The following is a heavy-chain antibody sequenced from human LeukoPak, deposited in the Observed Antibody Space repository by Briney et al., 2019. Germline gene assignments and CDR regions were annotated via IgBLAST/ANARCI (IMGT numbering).Heavy chain of an antibody. CDR3: ARGPGRVVKSHYYYYMDV. CDR1: GGSISSSSYY. J-gene: IGHJ6*03. Sequence: SETLSLTCTVSGGSISSSSYYWGWIRQPPGKGLEWIGSIYYSGSTYYNPSLKSRVTISVHTSKNQSSLKLSSVTAADTAVYYCARGPGRVVKSHYYYYMDVWGKGTTVTVSS. V-gene: IGHV4-39*01. D-gene: IGHD4-23*01. CDR2: IYYSGST.